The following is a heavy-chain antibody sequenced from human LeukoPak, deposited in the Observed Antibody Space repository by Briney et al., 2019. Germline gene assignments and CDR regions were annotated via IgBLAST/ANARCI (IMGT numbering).Heavy chain of an antibody. Sequence: ASVKVSCKVSGYTLTELSVHWVRQAPGNGLEWMGGFDPEDGETIYAQKFQGRVTMTEDTSTDTTYMELSSLRSEDTAVYYCATHSGNYYLGALDVWGQGTMVTVSS. V-gene: IGHV1-24*01. D-gene: IGHD1-26*01. CDR1: GYTLTELS. CDR3: ATHSGNYYLGALDV. CDR2: FDPEDGET. J-gene: IGHJ3*01.